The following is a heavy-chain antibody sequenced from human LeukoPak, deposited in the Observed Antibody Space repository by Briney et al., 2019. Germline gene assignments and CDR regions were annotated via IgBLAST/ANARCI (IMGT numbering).Heavy chain of an antibody. J-gene: IGHJ3*02. V-gene: IGHV4-4*07. CDR1: GGSISSFY. CDR3: ASSGWTDAFDI. Sequence: SETLSLTFTVPGGSISSFYWSWIRQPAGRGLEWIGRIYTSGITNYNPSLKSRVTMSVDTSKNQFSLELSSVTAADTAVYYCASSGWTDAFDIWGQGTMVTVSS. CDR2: IYTSGIT. D-gene: IGHD6-19*01.